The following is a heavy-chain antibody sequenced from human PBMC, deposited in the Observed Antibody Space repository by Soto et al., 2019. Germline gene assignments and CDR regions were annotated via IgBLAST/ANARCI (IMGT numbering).Heavy chain of an antibody. V-gene: IGHV4-30-2*01. Sequence: QLQLQESGSGRVKPSQTLSLTCAVSGDSISSGGYSWNWIRQPPGKGLEWIGYIYHSGGTDYNPSLKSRVTITVDSSNNQFSLKLSSVTAADTAVYYCARDSRSGYYLDYWGQGTLVTVSS. D-gene: IGHD3-22*01. J-gene: IGHJ4*02. CDR2: IYHSGGT. CDR3: ARDSRSGYYLDY. CDR1: GDSISSGGYS.